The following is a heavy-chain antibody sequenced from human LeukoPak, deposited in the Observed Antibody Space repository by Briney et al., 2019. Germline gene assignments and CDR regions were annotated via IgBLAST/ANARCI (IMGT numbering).Heavy chain of an antibody. J-gene: IGHJ4*02. Sequence: GESLKISCKGSGYSFTNYFIGWARQMPGKGLEWMGIIYPDDSDTRYSPSFQGQVTISADKSIRIAYLQWSSLRASDTAMYYCARWGSGYAFDSWGQGTLVTVSS. V-gene: IGHV5-51*01. CDR2: IYPDDSDT. CDR3: ARWGSGYAFDS. CDR1: GYSFTNYF. D-gene: IGHD3-22*01.